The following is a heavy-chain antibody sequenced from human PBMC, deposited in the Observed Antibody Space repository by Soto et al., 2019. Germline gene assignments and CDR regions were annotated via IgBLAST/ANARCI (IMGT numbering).Heavy chain of an antibody. CDR1: GYTFTSYY. V-gene: IGHV1-46*01. J-gene: IGHJ6*03. CDR3: ARYRDFCSGILGYYDYMDV. D-gene: IGHD3-3*01. CDR2: INPSGGST. Sequence: ASVKVSCKASGYTFTSYYMHWVRQAPGQGLEWMGIINPSGGSTSYAQKLQGRVTMTRDTSTSTVYMELSSLRSDDTAVYYCARYRDFCSGILGYYDYMDVWGKGTTVTVSS.